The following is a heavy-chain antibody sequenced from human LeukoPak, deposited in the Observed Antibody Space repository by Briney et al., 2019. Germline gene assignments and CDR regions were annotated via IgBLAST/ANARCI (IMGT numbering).Heavy chain of an antibody. Sequence: HPGGSLRLSCAASGFTFSSYGMSWVRQAPGKGLEWVSAISGSGGSTYYADSVKGRFTISRDNSKNTLYLQMNSLRAEDTAVYYCAKGLITMIVVVMDYWGQGTLVTVSS. D-gene: IGHD3-22*01. J-gene: IGHJ4*02. CDR3: AKGLITMIVVVMDY. V-gene: IGHV3-23*01. CDR1: GFTFSSYG. CDR2: ISGSGGST.